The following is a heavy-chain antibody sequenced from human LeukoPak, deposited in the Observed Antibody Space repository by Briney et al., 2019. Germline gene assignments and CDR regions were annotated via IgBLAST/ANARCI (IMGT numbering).Heavy chain of an antibody. CDR1: GYPFSSYW. Sequence: GGSLRLSCAGSGYPFSSYWMHWVRQVPGKGLVWVSRINEGGSSTSYAESVRGRLTISRDNAKNTLYLQMNSLRAEDTVVYYCTRDTFGARDSRGQGTLVTVSS. CDR3: TRDTFGARDS. J-gene: IGHJ4*02. V-gene: IGHV3-74*01. CDR2: INEGGSST. D-gene: IGHD2-21*02.